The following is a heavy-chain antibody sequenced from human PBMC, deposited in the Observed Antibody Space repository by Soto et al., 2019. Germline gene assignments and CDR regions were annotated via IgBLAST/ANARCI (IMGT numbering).Heavy chain of an antibody. CDR2: FYSSGSI. J-gene: IGHJ5*02. V-gene: IGHV4-30-4*01. D-gene: IGHD6-19*01. CDR3: ARMYSSGSGWFHP. CDR1: GGSISSGDYY. Sequence: PSETLSLTCTVSGGSISSGDYYWSWIRHHPGKGLEWIGSFYSSGSIIYNPSLRSRVSISGDTSSNQFSMSLTSVTAADTARYYCARMYSSGSGWFHPWGQGTLVTVSS.